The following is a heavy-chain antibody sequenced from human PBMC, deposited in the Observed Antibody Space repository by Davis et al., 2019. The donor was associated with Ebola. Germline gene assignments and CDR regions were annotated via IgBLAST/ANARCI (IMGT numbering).Heavy chain of an antibody. CDR1: GFTFSSYS. CDR2: ISSSSSYI. J-gene: IGHJ6*02. V-gene: IGHV3-21*01. Sequence: GESLKISCAASGFTFSSYSMNWVRQAPGKGLEWVSSISSSSSYIYYADSVKGRFTISRDNAKNSLYLQMNSLRAEDTAVHYCARDRVIVVVMDGMDVWGQGTTVTVSS. D-gene: IGHD3-22*01. CDR3: ARDRVIVVVMDGMDV.